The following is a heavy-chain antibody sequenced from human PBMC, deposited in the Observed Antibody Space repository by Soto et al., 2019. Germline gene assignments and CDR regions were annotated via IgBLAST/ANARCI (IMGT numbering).Heavy chain of an antibody. CDR3: ARDGGDCGYRLAYYYYIGMDV. V-gene: IGHV1-3*01. CDR1: GYTFTRYA. J-gene: IGHJ6*02. Sequence: ASVKVSCKASGYTFTRYAMHWGRQAPGQRREWMGWINAGNGNTKYSQKFQGRVTITRDTSASTAYMELSSLRSEDTAVYYCARDGGDCGYRLAYYYYIGMDVWGQGTTVTVSS. D-gene: IGHD2-21*02. CDR2: INAGNGNT.